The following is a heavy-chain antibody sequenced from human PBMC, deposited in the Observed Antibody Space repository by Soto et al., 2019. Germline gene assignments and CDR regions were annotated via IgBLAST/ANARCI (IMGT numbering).Heavy chain of an antibody. V-gene: IGHV1-69*02. CDR2: IIPILGIA. J-gene: IGHJ4*02. CDR3: ARVMRGTQYYFDY. D-gene: IGHD1-7*01. CDR1: GGTFSSYT. Sequence: QVQLVQSGAEVKKPGSSVKVSCKASGGTFSSYTISWVRQAPGQGLEWMGRIIPILGIANYAQKFQGRVTITADKSTSTAYTELGSLRSEATAVYYCARVMRGTQYYFDYWGQGTLVTVSS.